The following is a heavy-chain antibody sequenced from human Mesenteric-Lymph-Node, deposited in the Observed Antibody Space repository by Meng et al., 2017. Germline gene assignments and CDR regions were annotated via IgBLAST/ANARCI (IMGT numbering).Heavy chain of an antibody. V-gene: IGHV3-49*04. D-gene: IGHD1-7*01. CDR3: TGFNYVNYCRDY. CDR1: GFTFSDYA. J-gene: IGHJ4*02. Sequence: GESLKISCVASGFTFSDYAISWVRQAPGKGLEWVSFIRPKAFGETTEYASSVKGRFTISRDNSNSVVYLEMNSLKTEDTAVYYCTGFNYVNYCRDYWGQGTLVTVSS. CDR2: IRPKAFGETT.